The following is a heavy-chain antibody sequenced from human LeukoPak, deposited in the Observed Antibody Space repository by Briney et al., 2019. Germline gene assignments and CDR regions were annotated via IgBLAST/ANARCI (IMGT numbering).Heavy chain of an antibody. CDR3: AKDSGFGLNGFDP. D-gene: IGHD3-16*01. Sequence: HTLSLTCAISGDSVSSNSAAWNWIRQSPSRGLEWLGRTYYRSKWYDDYAVSVKSRITINPDTSKNQFSLQLNSVTPDDTAVYYCAKDSGFGLNGFDPWGQGTLVTVSS. CDR2: TYYRSKWYD. V-gene: IGHV6-1*01. CDR1: GDSVSSNSAA. J-gene: IGHJ5*02.